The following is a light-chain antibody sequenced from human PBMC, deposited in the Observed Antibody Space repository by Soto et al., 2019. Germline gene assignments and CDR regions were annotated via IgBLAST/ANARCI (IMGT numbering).Light chain of an antibody. CDR1: QSVSSSY. J-gene: IGKJ4*01. CDR2: GAT. Sequence: EIVLTQSPGTLSLSPGERATLSCRASQSVSSSYLAWYQQKPGQAPRLLIYGATSRATGIPDRFSGSGSGTDFTLTISRLEPEDFAVYYCKKYNSSPLTSGGGTKVEIK. CDR3: KKYNSSPLT. V-gene: IGKV3-20*01.